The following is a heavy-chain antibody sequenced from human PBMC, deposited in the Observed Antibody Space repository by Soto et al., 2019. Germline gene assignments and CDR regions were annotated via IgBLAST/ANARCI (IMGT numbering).Heavy chain of an antibody. Sequence: SETLSLTCSVSGDSISTVDYFWAWIRQPPGQALEYIGYIYKSTTTYYNPSFEGRVAISLDTSKSQFSLNVTSVTAADTAVYFCARGRYCLTGRCFPNWFDSWGQGTLVTVSS. CDR3: ARGRYCLTGRCFPNWFDS. V-gene: IGHV4-30-4*01. D-gene: IGHD2-15*01. CDR1: GDSISTVDYF. CDR2: IYKSTTT. J-gene: IGHJ5*01.